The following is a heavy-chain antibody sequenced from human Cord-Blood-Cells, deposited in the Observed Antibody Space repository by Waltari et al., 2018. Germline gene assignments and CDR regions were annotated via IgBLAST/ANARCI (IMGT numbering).Heavy chain of an antibody. J-gene: IGHJ4*02. D-gene: IGHD6-13*01. CDR1: GFTFSSYA. CDR3: ARETALTAASFDY. CDR2: ISYDGSNK. V-gene: IGHV3-30-3*01. Sequence: QVQLVESGGGVVQPGRSLSLSCAASGFTFSSYALHWVRQAPGKGLEGVAVISYDGSNKYYADSVKGRFTISRDNSKNTLYLQMNSLRAEDTAVYYCARETALTAASFDYWGQGTLVTVSS.